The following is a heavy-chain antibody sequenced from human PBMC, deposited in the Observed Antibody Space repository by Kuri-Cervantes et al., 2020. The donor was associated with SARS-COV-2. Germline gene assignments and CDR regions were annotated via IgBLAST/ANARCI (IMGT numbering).Heavy chain of an antibody. Sequence: SVKVSCKASGGTFSTHAINWVRQAPGQGLEWMGTVIPMFGTTHHAQRFQGRLTMTADTSTSIAYMTLSSPRSDDTAVYYCARDRGVGARWEGDYYHVMDVWGPGTTVTVSS. D-gene: IGHD1-26*01. V-gene: IGHV1-69*06. CDR2: VIPMFGTT. CDR3: ARDRGVGARWEGDYYHVMDV. CDR1: GGTFSTHA. J-gene: IGHJ6*02.